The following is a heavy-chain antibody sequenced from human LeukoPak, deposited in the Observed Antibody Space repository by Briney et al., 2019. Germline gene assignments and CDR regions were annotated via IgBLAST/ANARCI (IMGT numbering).Heavy chain of an antibody. J-gene: IGHJ4*02. Sequence: SEALSLTCSVSGYSISSGNYWGWIRLPPGKGLQWIGSIYHSGSTYYNPSLKSRVTISVDTSKNQFSLKLSSVTAADTAVYYCAKGYCRGNSCYDDRGAFDYWGQGTLVTVSS. D-gene: IGHD2-2*01. V-gene: IGHV4-38-2*02. CDR1: GYSISSGNY. CDR2: IYHSGST. CDR3: AKGYCRGNSCYDDRGAFDY.